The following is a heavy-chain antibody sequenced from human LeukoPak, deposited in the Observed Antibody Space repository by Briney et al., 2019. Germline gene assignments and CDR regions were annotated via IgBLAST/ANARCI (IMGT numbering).Heavy chain of an antibody. CDR3: AKVLKYYYNGMDV. Sequence: GRSLRLSCAASGFTFSSYGMHWVRQAPGKGLEWVAIISYDGSNKYYADSVQGRFTISRDNSKNTLYLQMNSLRAEDTAVYYCAKVLKYYYNGMDVWGQGTTVTVSS. CDR2: ISYDGSNK. CDR1: GFTFSSYG. J-gene: IGHJ6*02. V-gene: IGHV3-30*18. D-gene: IGHD2/OR15-2a*01.